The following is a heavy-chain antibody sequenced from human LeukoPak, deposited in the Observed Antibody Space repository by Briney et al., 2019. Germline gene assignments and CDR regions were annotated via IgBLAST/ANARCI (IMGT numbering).Heavy chain of an antibody. CDR2: INSRGDRT. D-gene: IGHD5-18*01. CDR1: GFTFSTYG. V-gene: IGHV3-23*01. Sequence: GGSLRLSCAASGFTFSTYGMSWVRQAPGKGLEWVSAINSRGDRTFYADSVKGRFTISRDNAKNSLYLQMNSLRAEDTAVYYCARDEYSYGRQGYYYYMDVWGQGTLVTVSS. CDR3: ARDEYSYGRQGYYYYMDV. J-gene: IGHJ6*03.